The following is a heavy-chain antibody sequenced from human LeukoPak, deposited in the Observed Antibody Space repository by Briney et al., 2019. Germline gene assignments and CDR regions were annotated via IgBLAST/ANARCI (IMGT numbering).Heavy chain of an antibody. Sequence: PRASVKVSCKASGYTFTSYDINWVRQATGQGLGWMGWMNPNSGYTGYAQKFQGRVTTTRNTSISTAYMELSSLRSEGTAVYYCARAIRITFGGVIWYYFDYWGQGTLVTVSS. D-gene: IGHD3-16*01. CDR2: MNPNSGYT. CDR3: ARAIRITFGGVIWYYFDY. J-gene: IGHJ4*02. CDR1: GYTFTSYD. V-gene: IGHV1-8*01.